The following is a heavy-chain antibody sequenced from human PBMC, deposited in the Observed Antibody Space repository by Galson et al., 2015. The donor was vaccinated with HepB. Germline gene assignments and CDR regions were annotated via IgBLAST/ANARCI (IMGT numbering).Heavy chain of an antibody. CDR2: VYPNTGGT. CDR3: ARDGAAATRDFDY. D-gene: IGHD6-13*01. CDR1: GYTFTGYY. J-gene: IGHJ4*02. V-gene: IGHV1-2*02. Sequence: SVKVSCKASGYTFTGYYIHWVRQAPGQGLEWMGWVYPNTGGTHYAQKFQGRVTMTRDTSISTAYMELSALGSDDTAMYYCARDGAAATRDFDYWGQGTLVTVSS.